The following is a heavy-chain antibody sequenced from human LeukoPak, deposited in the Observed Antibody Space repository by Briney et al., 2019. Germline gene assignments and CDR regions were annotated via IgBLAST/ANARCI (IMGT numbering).Heavy chain of an antibody. CDR2: IYSGCST. CDR1: GFTFSSNY. Sequence: GGSLRLSCAASGFTFSSNYMSWVRQAPGKGLEWVSVIYSGCSTYYADSVKGRFTVSRDNPKNTLYLQMNSLRAEDTAVYYCARAPCTYDSSGDSFDIWGEGTMVTLSS. V-gene: IGHV3-66*01. J-gene: IGHJ3*02. D-gene: IGHD3-22*01. CDR3: ARAPCTYDSSGDSFDI.